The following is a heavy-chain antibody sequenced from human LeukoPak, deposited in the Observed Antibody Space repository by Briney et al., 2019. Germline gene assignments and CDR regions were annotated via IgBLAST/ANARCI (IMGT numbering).Heavy chain of an antibody. V-gene: IGHV4-39*01. D-gene: IGHD1-7*01. J-gene: IGHJ6*02. Sequence: PSETLSLTCTVSGGSISSSSYYWGWIRQPPGKGLEWIGSIYYSGSTYYNPSLKSRVTISVDTSKNQFSLKLSSVTAADTAVYYCARGFWNYGPIYYYYGMDVWGQGTTVTVSS. CDR2: IYYSGST. CDR3: ARGFWNYGPIYYYYGMDV. CDR1: GGSISSSSYY.